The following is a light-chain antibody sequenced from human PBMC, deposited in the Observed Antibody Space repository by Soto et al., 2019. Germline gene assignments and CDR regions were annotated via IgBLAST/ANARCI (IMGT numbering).Light chain of an antibody. V-gene: IGKV2-30*01. CDR3: MQGTHWPWT. CDR2: KVS. J-gene: IGKJ1*01. Sequence: DVVMTQSPLSLPVTLGQPASISCRSSQSLVSSDGNTYLIWFQQRPGQSPRRLIYKVSNRGSGVPDRFSGSGSGTDFTLEISRVEAEDVGVYYCMQGTHWPWTFGQGTKVEIK. CDR1: QSLVSSDGNTY.